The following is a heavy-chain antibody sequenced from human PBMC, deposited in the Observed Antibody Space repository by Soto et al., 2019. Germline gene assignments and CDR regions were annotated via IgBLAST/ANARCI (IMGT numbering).Heavy chain of an antibody. CDR2: IWYDGSNK. D-gene: IGHD3-3*01. J-gene: IGHJ6*02. CDR3: ARGITIFGVVIEYYYGMDV. Sequence: GGSLRLSCAASGFTFSSYGMHWVRQAPGKGLEWVAVIWYDGSNKYYADSVKGRFTISRDNSKNTLYLQMNSLRAEDTAVYYCARGITIFGVVIEYYYGMDVWGQGTTVTVSS. V-gene: IGHV3-33*01. CDR1: GFTFSSYG.